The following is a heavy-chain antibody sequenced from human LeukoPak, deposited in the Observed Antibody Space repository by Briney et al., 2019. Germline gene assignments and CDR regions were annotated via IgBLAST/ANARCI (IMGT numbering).Heavy chain of an antibody. V-gene: IGHV3-21*01. D-gene: IGHD6-19*01. CDR2: ISDISDYI. J-gene: IGHJ4*02. Sequence: GGSLRLSCVVSGFTVSSSYMSWVRQAPGKGLEWVSSISDISDYIYYADSVKGRFTISRDNGKNSLYLQMNSLRVEDTAVYYCASTLTRDSSGSYGALDHWGQGALVTVSS. CDR3: ASTLTRDSSGSYGALDH. CDR1: GFTVSSSY.